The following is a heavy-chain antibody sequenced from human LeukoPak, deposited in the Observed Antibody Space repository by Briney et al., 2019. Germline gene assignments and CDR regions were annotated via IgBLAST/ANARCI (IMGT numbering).Heavy chain of an antibody. CDR1: GFPFSSYW. CDR2: IDSDGSAT. V-gene: IGHV3-74*01. J-gene: IGHJ6*04. Sequence: TGGSLRLSCTASGFPFSSYWIHWVRQAPGKGLVWVSRIDSDGSATNYADSVRGRFTISRDNAKNTLYLQMNSLRAEDTAVYYCATAKDAWGKGTAVTVSS. CDR3: ATAKDA.